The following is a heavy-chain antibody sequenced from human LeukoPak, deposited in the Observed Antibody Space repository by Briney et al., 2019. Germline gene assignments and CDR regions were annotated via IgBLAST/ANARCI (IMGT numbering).Heavy chain of an antibody. J-gene: IGHJ4*02. D-gene: IGHD6-19*01. CDR1: GYTFTGYY. Sequence: ASVKVSYKASGYTFTGYYMHWVRPAPGQGLEWMGRINPNSGGTNYAQKFQGRVTMTRDTSISTAYMELSRLRSDDTAVYYCARVRQVAGVAFYFDYWGQGTLVTVSS. V-gene: IGHV1-2*06. CDR3: ARVRQVAGVAFYFDY. CDR2: INPNSGGT.